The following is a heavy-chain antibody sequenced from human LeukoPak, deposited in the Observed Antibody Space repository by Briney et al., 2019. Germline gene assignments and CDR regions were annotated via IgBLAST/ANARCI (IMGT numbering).Heavy chain of an antibody. CDR3: ARDPAYCSSTSCYGYYYYYGMDV. CDR2: ISSSSSYI. Sequence: KPGGSLRLSCAASGFTFSSYSMNWVRQGQGKGMEWVSSISSSSSYIYYADSVKGRFTISRDNAKNSLYLQMNSLRAEDTAVYYCARDPAYCSSTSCYGYYYYYGMDVWGQGTTVTVSS. V-gene: IGHV3-21*01. D-gene: IGHD2-2*01. J-gene: IGHJ6*02. CDR1: GFTFSSYS.